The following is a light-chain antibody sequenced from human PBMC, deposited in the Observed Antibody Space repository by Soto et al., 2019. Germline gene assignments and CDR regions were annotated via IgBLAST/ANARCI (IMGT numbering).Light chain of an antibody. Sequence: GLTQSPGTLSLSPGERATLSCRTSQSVSSSYLAWYQQKPGQAPRLLIYGASSRATGIPDRFSGSGSGTDFTLTISGLEPEDFAVYYCQNYGNSPWTFGQGTKV. CDR3: QNYGNSPWT. CDR2: GAS. V-gene: IGKV3-20*01. CDR1: QSVSSSY. J-gene: IGKJ1*01.